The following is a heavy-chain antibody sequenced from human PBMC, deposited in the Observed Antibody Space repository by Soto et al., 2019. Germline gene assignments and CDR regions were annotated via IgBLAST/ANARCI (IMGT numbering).Heavy chain of an antibody. CDR1: GYTFTGYY. D-gene: IGHD3-10*01. CDR3: ARAYYGSGADYYMDV. J-gene: IGHJ6*03. V-gene: IGHV1-2*04. CDR2: INPNSGGT. Sequence: ASVKVSCKASGYTFTGYYMHWVRQAPGQGLEWMGWINPNSGGTNYAQKFQGWVTMTRDTSISTAYMELSRLRSDDTAVYYCARAYYGSGADYYMDVWGKGTTVTVSS.